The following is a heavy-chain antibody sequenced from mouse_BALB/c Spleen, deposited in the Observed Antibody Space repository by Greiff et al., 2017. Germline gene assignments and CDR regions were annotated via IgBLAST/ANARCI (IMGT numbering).Heavy chain of an antibody. Sequence: DVHLVESGGGLVKPGGSLKLSCAASGFTFSSYAMSWVRQTPEKRLEWVASISSGGSTYYPDSVKGRFTISRDNARNILYLQMSSLRSEDTAMYYCARGLTASYAMDYWGQGTSVTVSS. D-gene: IGHD1-2*01. CDR1: GFTFSSYA. CDR2: ISSGGST. J-gene: IGHJ4*01. CDR3: ARGLTASYAMDY. V-gene: IGHV5-6-5*01.